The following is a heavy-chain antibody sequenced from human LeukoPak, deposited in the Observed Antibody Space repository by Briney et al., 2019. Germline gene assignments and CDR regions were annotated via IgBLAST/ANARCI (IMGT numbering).Heavy chain of an antibody. J-gene: IGHJ6*02. CDR2: IKSKTDGGTT. CDR1: GFTFSNAW. Sequence: GGSLRLSCAASGFTFSNAWMSWVRQASGKGLEWVGRIKSKTDGGTTDYAAPVKGRFTISRDDSKNTLYLQMNSLKTEDTAVYYCTTPYSSGWFYYYYYGMDVWGQGTTVTVSS. V-gene: IGHV3-15*01. D-gene: IGHD6-19*01. CDR3: TTPYSSGWFYYYYYGMDV.